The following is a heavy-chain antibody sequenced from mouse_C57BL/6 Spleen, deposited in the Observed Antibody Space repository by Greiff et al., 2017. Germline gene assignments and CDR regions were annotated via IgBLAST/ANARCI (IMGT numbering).Heavy chain of an antibody. Sequence: VQLQQSGPGLVKPSPSLSLTCSVTGYSITSGYYWNWIRQFPGNKLECMGYISYDGSNNYNPSLKNRISLTLDTSKNQFFLKLNSVTTEDTATYYCARAYYDYGLDYWGQGTTLTVSS. CDR3: ARAYYDYGLDY. V-gene: IGHV3-6*01. CDR2: ISYDGSN. CDR1: GYSITSGYY. J-gene: IGHJ2*01. D-gene: IGHD2-4*01.